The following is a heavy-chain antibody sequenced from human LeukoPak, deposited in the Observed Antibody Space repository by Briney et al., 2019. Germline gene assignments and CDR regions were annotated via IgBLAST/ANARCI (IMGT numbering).Heavy chain of an antibody. J-gene: IGHJ6*04. CDR1: GFRFSDYY. CDR3: AELGITMIGGV. D-gene: IGHD3-10*02. Sequence: PGGSLRLSCVASGFRFSDYYMNWIRQAPGKGLEWISYISYSGNTIYYGDSVKGRFTISRDNAKNSLYLQMNSLRAEDTAVYYCAELGITMIGGVWGKGTTVTISS. V-gene: IGHV3-11*04. CDR2: ISYSGNTI.